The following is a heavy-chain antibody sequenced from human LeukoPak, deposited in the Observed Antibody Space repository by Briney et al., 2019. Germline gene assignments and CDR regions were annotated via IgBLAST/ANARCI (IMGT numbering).Heavy chain of an antibody. D-gene: IGHD3-10*01. Sequence: SETLSLTCTVSGGSISSYYWSWIRQPPGKGLEWIGYIYYTGSTNYSLSLKSRVTISVDTSKNQLSLNLSSVTAAGTAVYYCARHLGGSGSHDAFDIWGQGTRVIVSS. V-gene: IGHV4-59*08. J-gene: IGHJ3*02. CDR1: GGSISSYY. CDR3: ARHLGGSGSHDAFDI. CDR2: IYYTGST.